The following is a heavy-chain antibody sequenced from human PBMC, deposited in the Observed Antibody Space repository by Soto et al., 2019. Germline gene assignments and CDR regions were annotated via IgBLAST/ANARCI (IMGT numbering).Heavy chain of an antibody. CDR1: DGSFSGYY. CDR3: ASYTREGYDSSGFQYYFDY. Sequence: SETLSLTCALYDGSFSGYYWTWIRQSPGKGLEWIGEITHSGSTNYNPSLRSRVTISVDTSKNQFSLKLSSVTAADTAVYYCASYTREGYDSSGFQYYFDYWGQGTLVPVSS. V-gene: IGHV4-34*01. J-gene: IGHJ4*02. D-gene: IGHD3-22*01. CDR2: ITHSGST.